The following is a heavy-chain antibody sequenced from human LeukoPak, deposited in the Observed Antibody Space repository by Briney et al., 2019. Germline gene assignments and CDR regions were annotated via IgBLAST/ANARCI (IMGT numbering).Heavy chain of an antibody. CDR1: GYTFTSYG. CDR2: ISTYSGNT. CDR3: ARDPLYSSNWYVVPDY. D-gene: IGHD6-13*01. J-gene: IGHJ4*02. Sequence: ASVIVSCKASGYTFTSYGITWVRQAPGQGLEWMGWISTYSGNTNYAQKLQGRVTMTTDTSTTTAYMELRSLRSDDTAVYYCARDPLYSSNWYVVPDYWGQGTLVTVSS. V-gene: IGHV1-18*01.